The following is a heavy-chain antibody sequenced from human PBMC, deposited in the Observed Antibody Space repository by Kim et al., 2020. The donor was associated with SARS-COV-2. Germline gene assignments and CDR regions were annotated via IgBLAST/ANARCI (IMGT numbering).Heavy chain of an antibody. Sequence: GGSLRLSCAAPGFTFSDYSMHWVRQTPGKGLEWVAVILYDGRTKYYPDSVKGRFTISRDNSKNTLYLQMNSLRAEDTAVYYCARAWGQWLALKFHNYGMDVWGQGTTVTVSS. V-gene: IGHV3-30*04. D-gene: IGHD6-19*01. J-gene: IGHJ6*02. CDR1: GFTFSDYS. CDR2: ILYDGRTK. CDR3: ARAWGQWLALKFHNYGMDV.